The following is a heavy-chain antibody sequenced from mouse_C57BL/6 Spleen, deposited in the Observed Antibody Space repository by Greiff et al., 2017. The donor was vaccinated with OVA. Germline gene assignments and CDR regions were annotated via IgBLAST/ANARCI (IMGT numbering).Heavy chain of an antibody. CDR3: ARYGTTVEYAMDY. CDR1: GSAFSSYW. D-gene: IGHD1-1*01. CDR2: LYPGDGDT. V-gene: IGHV1-80*01. J-gene: IGHJ4*01. Sequence: VQLKESGAELVQPGASVQISCKASGSAFSSYWMNWVKQRPGKGLEWIGQLYPGDGDTNYNGKFKGKATLTEDKSSSTAYMQLSSLISEDSAVYFSARYGTTVEYAMDYWGQGTSVTVSS.